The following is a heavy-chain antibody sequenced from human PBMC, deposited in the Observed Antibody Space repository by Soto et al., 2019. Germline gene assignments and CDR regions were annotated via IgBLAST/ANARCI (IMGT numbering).Heavy chain of an antibody. CDR2: IIPIFGTA. Sequence: QVQLVQSGAEVKKPGSSVKVSCKASGGTFSSYAISWVRQAPGQGLEWMGGIIPIFGTANYAQKFQGRVTITADESTSTAYMELSSLRSEDTAVYYCARAGGADCGGDCYSDYYFDYWGQGTLVTVSS. J-gene: IGHJ4*02. D-gene: IGHD2-21*02. CDR1: GGTFSSYA. CDR3: ARAGGADCGGDCYSDYYFDY. V-gene: IGHV1-69*12.